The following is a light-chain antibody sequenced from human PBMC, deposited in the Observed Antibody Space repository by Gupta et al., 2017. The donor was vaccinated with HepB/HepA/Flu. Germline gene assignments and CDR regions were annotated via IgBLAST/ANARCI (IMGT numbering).Light chain of an antibody. V-gene: IGKV1-39*01. J-gene: IGKJ1*01. CDR2: TTS. Sequence: DIQVTQSPSSLSASVGDRVNITCRTSHIITIYLNWYQQKPGKAPKVLIYTTSRLQSGVPSRFSGSGSGTDFTLTISRLQPEDFATYYCQQSFRTPWTFGQGTKVEIK. CDR3: QQSFRTPWT. CDR1: HIITIY.